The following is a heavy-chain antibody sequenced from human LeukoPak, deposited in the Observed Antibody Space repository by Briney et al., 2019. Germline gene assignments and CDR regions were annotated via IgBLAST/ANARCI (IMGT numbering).Heavy chain of an antibody. J-gene: IGHJ4*02. CDR1: GYTFTSYG. CDR3: ASSPGEVATIAYYFDY. V-gene: IGHV1-18*01. D-gene: IGHD5-12*01. Sequence: ASVKVSCKASGYTFTSYGISWVRQAPGQGLEWMGWISAYNGNTNYAQKLQGRATMTTDTSTSTAYMELRSLRSDDTAVYYCASSPGEVATIAYYFDYWGQGTLVTVSS. CDR2: ISAYNGNT.